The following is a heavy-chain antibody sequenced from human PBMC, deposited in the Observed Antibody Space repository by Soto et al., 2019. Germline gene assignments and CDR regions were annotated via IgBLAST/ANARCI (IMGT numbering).Heavy chain of an antibody. D-gene: IGHD6-6*01. CDR3: AKQKAQFSSSSAFDY. CDR2: ISAYNGNT. CDR1: AYTFTSYG. Sequence: ASVKVSCKASAYTFTSYGISWVRQAPGQGLEWMGWISAYNGNTNYAQNLQGRVTMTTDTSTSTAYMDLRSLRSDDTAVYYCAKQKAQFSSSSAFDYWGQGTLVTVSS. V-gene: IGHV1-18*01. J-gene: IGHJ4*02.